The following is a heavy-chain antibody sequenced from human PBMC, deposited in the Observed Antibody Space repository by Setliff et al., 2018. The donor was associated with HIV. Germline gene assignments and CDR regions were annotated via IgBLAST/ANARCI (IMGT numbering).Heavy chain of an antibody. V-gene: IGHV4-34*01. D-gene: IGHD2-8*01. CDR3: ARRGRDGVLIVFATGFDP. CDR2: INHSGST. CDR1: GGSFSGYY. J-gene: IGHJ5*02. Sequence: SETLSLTCAVYGGSFSGYYWSWIRQPPGKGLEWIGEINHSGSTYYNPSLKSRVAISIDTSENRFSLRLNSVTAADTGVYYCARRGRDGVLIVFATGFDPWGQGTLVTVSS.